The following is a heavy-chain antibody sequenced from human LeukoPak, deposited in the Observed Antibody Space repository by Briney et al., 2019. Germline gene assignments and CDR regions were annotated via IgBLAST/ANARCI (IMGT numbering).Heavy chain of an antibody. CDR1: GGAISSSSYY. J-gene: IGHJ3*02. V-gene: IGHV4-39*07. CDR3: AREVSRAAFNI. Sequence: SETLSLTCTVSGGAISSSSYYWVWIRQPPGKGLEWIGSIYYSGSTYYNPSLKSRVTKSVDTSKNQISLKLSSVTAADTAVYYCAREVSRAAFNIWGQGTMVTVSS. CDR2: IYYSGST. D-gene: IGHD2-8*01.